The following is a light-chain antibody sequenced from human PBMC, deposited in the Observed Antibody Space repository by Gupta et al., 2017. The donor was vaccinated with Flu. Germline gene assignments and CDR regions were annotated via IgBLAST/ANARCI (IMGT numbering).Light chain of an antibody. CDR1: QRISSY. Sequence: DIQMTQSPSSLSASVGDRVTITYRASQRISSYLNWYHQKPGKAPKLLIYAASRVQSGVPSRFSGSGSGTDFTLTISRLQPEDFATYYFQQRYSTPPTLGQGTKLDIK. V-gene: IGKV1-39*01. J-gene: IGKJ2*01. CDR2: AAS. CDR3: QQRYSTPPT.